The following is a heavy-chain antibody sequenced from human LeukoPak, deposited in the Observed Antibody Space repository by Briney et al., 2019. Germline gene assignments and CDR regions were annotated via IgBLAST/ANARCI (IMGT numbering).Heavy chain of an antibody. CDR3: ARGSIAAAGSSKGYMDV. D-gene: IGHD6-13*01. CDR2: TSYGGSNK. J-gene: IGHJ6*03. V-gene: IGHV3-30*04. CDR1: GFTFSSYA. Sequence: PGGSLRLSCAASGFTFSSYAMHRVRQAAGKGLEWVAVTSYGGSNKYHADSVKGRFTISRDNSKNTLYLQMNSLRVEDTAVYYCARGSIAAAGSSKGYMDVWGKGTTVTVSS.